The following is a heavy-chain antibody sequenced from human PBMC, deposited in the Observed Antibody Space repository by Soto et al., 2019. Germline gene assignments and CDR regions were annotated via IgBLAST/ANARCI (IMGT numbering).Heavy chain of an antibody. D-gene: IGHD3-10*01. CDR2: IYYSGST. Sequence: QVQLQESGPGLVKPSETLSLTCTVSGGSISSYYWSWIRQPPGKGLEWIGYIYYSGSTNYNPSLKSRVTISVDTSKNQFSLKLSSVTAADTAVYYCARQFGGEMGEYFQHWGQGTLVTVSS. J-gene: IGHJ1*01. V-gene: IGHV4-59*08. CDR1: GGSISSYY. CDR3: ARQFGGEMGEYFQH.